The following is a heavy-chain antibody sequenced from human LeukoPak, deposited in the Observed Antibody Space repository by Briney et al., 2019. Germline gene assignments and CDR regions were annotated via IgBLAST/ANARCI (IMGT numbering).Heavy chain of an antibody. J-gene: IGHJ4*02. D-gene: IGHD6-6*01. CDR2: IYYSGST. Sequence: TSETLSLTCTVSGGSISSYYWGWIRQPPGKGLEWIGSIYYSGSTYYNPSLKSRVTISADTSKNQFSLKLSSVTAADTAVYYCARIAAPPDWGQGTLVTVSS. CDR3: ARIAAPPD. CDR1: GGSISSYY. V-gene: IGHV4-39*01.